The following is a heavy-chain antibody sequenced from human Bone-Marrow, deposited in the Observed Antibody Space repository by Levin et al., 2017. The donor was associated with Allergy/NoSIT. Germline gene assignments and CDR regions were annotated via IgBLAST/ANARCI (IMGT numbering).Heavy chain of an antibody. D-gene: IGHD6-19*01. Sequence: PGGSLRLSCAASGFTFDTYWMNWVRQAPGKGLEWVANIKHDGSAKYSVDSVKGRFTISIDNAKNSLYLQMDSLRAEDTAVFYCTRDGVVRSSGQSYWGQGSLVTVSS. V-gene: IGHV3-7*01. CDR1: GFTFDTYW. CDR3: TRDGVVRSSGQSY. CDR2: IKHDGSAK. J-gene: IGHJ4*02.